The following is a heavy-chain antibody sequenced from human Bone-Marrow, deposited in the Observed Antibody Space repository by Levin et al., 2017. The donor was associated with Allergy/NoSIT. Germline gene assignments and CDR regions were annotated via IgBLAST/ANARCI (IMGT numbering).Heavy chain of an antibody. CDR3: ARGVWSGKREYFQN. D-gene: IGHD3-10*01. J-gene: IGHJ1*01. V-gene: IGHV3-48*01. CDR2: ISAASNTI. CDR1: GFSFRTYS. Sequence: PGGSLRLSCVVSGFSFRTYSMNWLRQAPGKGLEWVSYISAASNTIYYADSVRGRFSISRDSAKNSVFLQMTSLTVDDTAVYYWARGVWSGKREYFQNWGQGTLVTVSS.